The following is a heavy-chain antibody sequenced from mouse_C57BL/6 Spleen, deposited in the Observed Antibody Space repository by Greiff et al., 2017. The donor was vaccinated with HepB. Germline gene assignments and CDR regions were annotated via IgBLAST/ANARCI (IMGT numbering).Heavy chain of an antibody. CDR3: ARSHTVVATGAMDY. V-gene: IGHV1-82*01. CDR1: GYAFSSSW. Sequence: QVQLQQSGPELVKPGASVKISCKASGYAFSSSWMNWVKQRPGKGLEWIGRIYPGDGDTNYNGKFKGKATLTADKSSSTAYMQLSSLTSEDSAVYFCARSHTVVATGAMDYWGQGTSVTVSS. CDR2: IYPGDGDT. J-gene: IGHJ4*01. D-gene: IGHD1-1*01.